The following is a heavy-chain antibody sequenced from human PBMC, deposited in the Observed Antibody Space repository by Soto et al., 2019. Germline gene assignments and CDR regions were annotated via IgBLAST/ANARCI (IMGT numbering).Heavy chain of an antibody. CDR2: TYYRSKWYN. J-gene: IGHJ6*03. CDR1: GDSVSSNSAA. V-gene: IGHV6-1*01. D-gene: IGHD2-2*01. CDR3: ARGRICSSTSCHGNPFDYYYMDV. Sequence: SQTLSLTCAISGDSVSSNSAAWTWIRQSPSRGLEWLGRTYYRSKWYNDYAVSVKSRITINPDTSKNQFSLQLNSVTPEDTAVYYCARGRICSSTSCHGNPFDYYYMDVWGKGTTVTVSS.